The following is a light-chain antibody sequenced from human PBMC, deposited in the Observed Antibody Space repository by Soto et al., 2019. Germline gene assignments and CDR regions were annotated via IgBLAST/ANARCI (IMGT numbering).Light chain of an antibody. CDR2: RAS. J-gene: IGKJ1*01. CDR3: LQYHNLWA. V-gene: IGKV3-15*01. CDR1: QNIYSN. Sequence: IVMTQSPATLSVSPGERATLSCRASQNIYSNIALYHQRPGQAPTPLINRASTRATGVPARFSGSGSGTEFTLTIICLQSEDFTVYSCLQYHNLWAFGQGTKVDSK.